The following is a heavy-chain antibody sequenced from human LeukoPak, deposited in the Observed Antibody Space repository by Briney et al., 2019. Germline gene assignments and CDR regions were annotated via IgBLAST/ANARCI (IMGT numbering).Heavy chain of an antibody. Sequence: GGSPRLSCVASGFAFSSYALHWVRQAPGKGLQYVSGISNGGSIDYANSVKGRFTISRDNSKNTLYLQMSSLRPEDMAVYYCARDFSYGSGFDYWGQGTLVTVSS. CDR3: ARDFSYGSGFDY. V-gene: IGHV3-64*01. J-gene: IGHJ4*02. D-gene: IGHD5-18*01. CDR2: ISNGGSI. CDR1: GFAFSSYA.